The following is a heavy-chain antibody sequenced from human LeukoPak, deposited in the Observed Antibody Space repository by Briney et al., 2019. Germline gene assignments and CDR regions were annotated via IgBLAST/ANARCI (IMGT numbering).Heavy chain of an antibody. Sequence: ASVKVSCKASGGTFSSYAISWVRQAPGQGLEWMGGIIPIFGTANYAQKFQGRVTITADESTNTAYMELSSLRSEDTAVYYCAELGYCSGGSCLNDYWGQGTLVTVSS. V-gene: IGHV1-69*13. CDR1: GGTFSSYA. J-gene: IGHJ4*02. D-gene: IGHD2-15*01. CDR2: IIPIFGTA. CDR3: AELGYCSGGSCLNDY.